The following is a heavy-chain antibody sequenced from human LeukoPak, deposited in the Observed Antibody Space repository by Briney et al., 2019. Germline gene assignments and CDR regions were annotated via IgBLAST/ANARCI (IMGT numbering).Heavy chain of an antibody. D-gene: IGHD3-3*01. Sequence: GGSLRLSCAASGFTFSSYAMTWVRQAPGKGLEWVSTLSGSYNSAYYADSVKGRFTISRDNSKNTLSLQMNSLRAEDTAVYYCAKDGITIFGVVIMGGYYYMDVWGKGTTVTVSS. CDR2: LSGSYNSA. CDR1: GFTFSSYA. V-gene: IGHV3-23*01. J-gene: IGHJ6*03. CDR3: AKDGITIFGVVIMGGYYYMDV.